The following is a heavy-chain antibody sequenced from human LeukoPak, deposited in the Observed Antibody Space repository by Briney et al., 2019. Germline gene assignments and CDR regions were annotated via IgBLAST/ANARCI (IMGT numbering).Heavy chain of an antibody. CDR2: IFWNYDR. J-gene: IGHJ4*02. Sequence: GSGPTLAHPTQALTLTFTFYGFSLSPRAAGVGWVRNRPRKAMGWTALIFWNYDRRYRPSLESWLTITKDNSKNQVVLTSTTVYPVDTATNFCAHIRSLTAIVVDEFGFDSWGQGALVTVSS. D-gene: IGHD3-22*01. CDR3: AHIRSLTAIVVDEFGFDS. CDR1: GFSLSPRAAG. V-gene: IGHV2-5*01.